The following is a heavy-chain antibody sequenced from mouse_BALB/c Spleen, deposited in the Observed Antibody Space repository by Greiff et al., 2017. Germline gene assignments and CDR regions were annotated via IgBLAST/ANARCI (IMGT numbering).Heavy chain of an antibody. V-gene: IGHV1S29*02. CDR3: ARQNGFRYYVMDY. J-gene: IGHJ4*01. Sequence: EVKLMESGPELVKPGASVKISCKASGYTFTDYNMHWVKQSHGKSLEWIGYIYPYNGGTGYNQKFKSKATLTVDNSSSTAYMELRSLTSEDSAVYYCARQNGFRYYVMDYWGQGTSVTVSS. CDR2: IYPYNGGT. CDR1: GYTFTDYN.